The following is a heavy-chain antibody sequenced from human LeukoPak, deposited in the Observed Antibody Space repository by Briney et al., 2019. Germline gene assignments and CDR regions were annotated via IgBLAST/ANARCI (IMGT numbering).Heavy chain of an antibody. D-gene: IGHD3-22*01. V-gene: IGHV4-59*12. CDR1: GGSISSYY. CDR2: ICYSGST. J-gene: IGHJ4*02. Sequence: SETLSLTCTVSGGSISSYYWSWIRQPPGKGLEWIGYICYSGSTNYNPSLKSRVTISVDTSKNQFSLKLSSVAATDTAVYYCARVVRPYYYDSSGYWNDYWGQGTLVTVSS. CDR3: ARVVRPYYYDSSGYWNDY.